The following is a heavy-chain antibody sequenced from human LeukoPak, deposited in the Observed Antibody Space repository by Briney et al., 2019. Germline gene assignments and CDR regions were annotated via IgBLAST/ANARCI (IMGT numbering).Heavy chain of an antibody. CDR1: GFTFSSYA. J-gene: IGHJ4*02. V-gene: IGHV3-23*01. CDR3: AKGFGIAVAGTFDY. D-gene: IGHD6-19*01. CDR2: ISGSGGST. Sequence: GGSLRLSCGGSGFTFSSYAMSWVRQAPGKGLEWVSAISGSGGSTYYADSVKGRFTISRDNSKNTLYLQMNSLRAEDTAVYYCAKGFGIAVAGTFDYWGQGTLVTVSS.